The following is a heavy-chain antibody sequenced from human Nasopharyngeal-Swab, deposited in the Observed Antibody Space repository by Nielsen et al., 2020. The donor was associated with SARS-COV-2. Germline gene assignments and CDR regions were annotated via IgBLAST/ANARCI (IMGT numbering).Heavy chain of an antibody. CDR3: ARPYDSSGYYD. CDR1: GGSISSSSYY. V-gene: IGHV4-39*01. CDR2: IYYSGST. D-gene: IGHD3-22*01. Sequence: SKTLSLTCTVSGGSISSSSYYWGWIRQPPGKGLEWIGSIYYSGSTYYNPSLKSRVTISVDTSKNQFSLKLSSVTAADTAVYYCARPYDSSGYYDWGQGTLVTVSS. J-gene: IGHJ4*02.